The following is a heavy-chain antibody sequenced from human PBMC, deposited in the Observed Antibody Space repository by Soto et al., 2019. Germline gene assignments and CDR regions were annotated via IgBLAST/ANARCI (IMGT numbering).Heavy chain of an antibody. V-gene: IGHV4-39*01. CDR1: GGSISSSSYY. Sequence: PSETLSLTCTVSGGSISSSSYYWGWIRQPPGKGLEWIGSIYYSGSTYYNPSLKSRVTISVDTSKNQFSLKLSSVTAADTAVYYCARHQGAVAGNYYGMDVWGQGTTVTVSS. D-gene: IGHD6-19*01. J-gene: IGHJ6*02. CDR3: ARHQGAVAGNYYGMDV. CDR2: IYYSGST.